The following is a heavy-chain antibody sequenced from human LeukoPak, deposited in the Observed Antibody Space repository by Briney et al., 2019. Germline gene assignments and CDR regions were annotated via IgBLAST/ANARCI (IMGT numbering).Heavy chain of an antibody. CDR2: IYYSGST. CDR1: GGSISSYY. V-gene: IGHV4-59*13. Sequence: PSGTLSLTCAVSGGSISSYYWSWIRQPPGKGLEWIGYIYYSGSTNYNPSLKSRVTISVDTSKNQFSLKLSSVTAADTAVYYCARDLQWFDAFDIWGQGTMVTVSS. D-gene: IGHD3-3*01. CDR3: ARDLQWFDAFDI. J-gene: IGHJ3*02.